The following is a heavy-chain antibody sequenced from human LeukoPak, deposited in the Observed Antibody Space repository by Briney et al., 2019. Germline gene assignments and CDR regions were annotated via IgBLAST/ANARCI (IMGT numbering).Heavy chain of an antibody. CDR2: IYYSGST. CDR1: GGSISSHY. V-gene: IGHV4-59*11. CDR3: ARLRFLEWLDAFDI. Sequence: SETLSLTCTVSGGSISSHYWSWTRQPPGKGLEWIGYIYYSGSTNYNPSLKSRVTISVDTSKNQFSLKLSSVTAADTAVYYCARLRFLEWLDAFDIWGQGTMVTVSS. J-gene: IGHJ3*02. D-gene: IGHD3-3*01.